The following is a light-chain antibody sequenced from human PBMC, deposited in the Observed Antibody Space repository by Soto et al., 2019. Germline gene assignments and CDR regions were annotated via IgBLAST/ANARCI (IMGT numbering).Light chain of an antibody. CDR2: DTS. V-gene: IGKV3-11*01. Sequence: EIVLTQSPATLSLSPGEIATLSCRASQSVSSYLAGYQQKPGQAPRLLIYDTSKRATSIPARFSGSGSGTDFTLTISSLEPEDFAVYYCQQRTNWPRSFTFGPWTKVDIK. CDR3: QQRTNWPRSFT. J-gene: IGKJ3*01. CDR1: QSVSSY.